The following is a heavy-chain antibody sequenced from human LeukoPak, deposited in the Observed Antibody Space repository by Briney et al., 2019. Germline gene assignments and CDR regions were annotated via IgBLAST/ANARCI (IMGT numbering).Heavy chain of an antibody. CDR2: ISGSGGST. CDR3: AKDSQGYSYGYFAFDI. CDR1: GFTFSSYA. D-gene: IGHD5-18*01. J-gene: IGHJ3*02. Sequence: GGSLRLSCAASGFTFSSYAMSWVRQAPGKGLEWVSAISGSGGSTYYADSVKGRFTISRDNSKNTLYLQMNSLRAEDTAVYYCAKDSQGYSYGYFAFDIWGQGTMDTVSS. V-gene: IGHV3-23*01.